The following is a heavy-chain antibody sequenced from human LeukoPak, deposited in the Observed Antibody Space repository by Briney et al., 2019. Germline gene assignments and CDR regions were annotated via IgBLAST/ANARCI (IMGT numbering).Heavy chain of an antibody. D-gene: IGHD3-22*01. Sequence: SETLSLTCTVSGGSISSYYWSWIRQPPGKGLEWIGYIYYSGSTNYNPSLKSRVTISADMSKNQFPLKLSSVTAADTAVYYCARDIIRSSGLFDYWGQGTLVTVSS. V-gene: IGHV4-59*01. CDR2: IYYSGST. J-gene: IGHJ4*02. CDR3: ARDIIRSSGLFDY. CDR1: GGSISSYY.